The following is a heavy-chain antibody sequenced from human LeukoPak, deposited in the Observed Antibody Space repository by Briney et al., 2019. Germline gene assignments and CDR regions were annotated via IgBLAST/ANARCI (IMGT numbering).Heavy chain of an antibody. V-gene: IGHV3-30*03. CDR1: GSTFSSYG. D-gene: IGHD3-10*01. CDR2: ISYDGSNK. Sequence: PGRSLRLSCAASGSTFSSYGMHWVRQAPGKGLEWVAVISYDGSNKYYADSVKGRFTISRDNSKNTLYLQMNSLRAEDTAVYYCAREGKLLWFGELLWGGTLFDYWGQGTLVTVSS. J-gene: IGHJ4*02. CDR3: AREGKLLWFGELLWGGTLFDY.